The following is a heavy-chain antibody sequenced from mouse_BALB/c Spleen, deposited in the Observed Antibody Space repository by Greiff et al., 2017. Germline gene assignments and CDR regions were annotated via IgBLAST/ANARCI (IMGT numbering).Heavy chain of an antibody. CDR1: GYTFTSYW. J-gene: IGHJ2*01. CDR2: INPSTGYT. Sequence: QVQLQQSGAELAQPGASVKMSCKASGYTFTSYWMHWVKQRPGQGLEWIGYINPSTGYTEYNQKFKDKATLTADKSSSTAYMQLSSLTSEDSAVYYCARKTGVDYWGQGTTLTVSS. D-gene: IGHD4-1*01. V-gene: IGHV1-7*01. CDR3: ARKTGVDY.